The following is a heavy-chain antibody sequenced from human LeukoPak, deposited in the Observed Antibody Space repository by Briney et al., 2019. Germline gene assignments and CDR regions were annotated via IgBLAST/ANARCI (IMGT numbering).Heavy chain of an antibody. J-gene: IGHJ4*02. V-gene: IGHV3-11*01. CDR1: GFTFGDYA. D-gene: IGHD3-10*01. CDR2: VSSTGGDK. Sequence: GGSLRLSCTASGFTFGDYAMSWFRQAPGKGLEWISYVSSTGGDKFYADPVKGRFTISRDNARNSVYMEMNDLIAEDTAFYYCARGENGSFDRWGQGTLVIVSS. CDR3: ARGENGSFDR.